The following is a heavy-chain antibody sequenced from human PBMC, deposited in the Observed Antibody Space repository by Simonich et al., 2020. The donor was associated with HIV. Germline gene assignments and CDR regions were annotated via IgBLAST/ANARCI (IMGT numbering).Heavy chain of an antibody. V-gene: IGHV4-39*01. CDR3: ARRTTAYYNFWSGYYFDY. Sequence: QLQLQESGPGLVKPSETLSLTCTVSGGSINSSNYYWGWIRQPPGKGLEWIGEINRRGGANYNPSLKGRVTIAVDTSKNQFSVKLSSVTVADTAVYYCARRTTAYYNFWSGYYFDYWGQGTQVTVSS. CDR2: INRRGGA. D-gene: IGHD3-3*01. J-gene: IGHJ4*02. CDR1: GGSINSSNYY.